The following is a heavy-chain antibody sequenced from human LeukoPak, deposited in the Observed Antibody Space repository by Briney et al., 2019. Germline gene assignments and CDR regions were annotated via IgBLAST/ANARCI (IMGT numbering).Heavy chain of an antibody. J-gene: IGHJ4*02. CDR2: SNPNNGDT. CDR1: GYTFIGYY. V-gene: IGHV1-2*02. Sequence: GASVKVSCKASGYTFIGYYMHWVRQAPGQGLEWMGWSNPNNGDTNYAQKFQGRVTMTRDTSISTAYVELSRLRSDDTAVYYCARSSQLWSPNFDYWGPGTPVTVST. D-gene: IGHD5-18*01. CDR3: ARSSQLWSPNFDY.